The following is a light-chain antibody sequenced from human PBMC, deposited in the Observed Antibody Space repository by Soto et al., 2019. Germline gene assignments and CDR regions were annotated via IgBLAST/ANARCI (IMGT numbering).Light chain of an antibody. V-gene: IGLV2-14*01. J-gene: IGLJ1*01. CDR3: SSYTTSSTPYV. Sequence: QSALTQPASVSGSPGQSITISCTGTSSDVGGYNRVSWFQQRPGKAPKLMIYEVSNRPSGVSNRFSGSKSGNTASLTISGLQADDEADYYCSSYTTSSTPYVFGTGTKVTVL. CDR1: SSDVGGYNR. CDR2: EVS.